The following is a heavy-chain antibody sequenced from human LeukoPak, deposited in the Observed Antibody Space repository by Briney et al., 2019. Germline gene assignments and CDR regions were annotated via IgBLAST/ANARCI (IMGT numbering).Heavy chain of an antibody. D-gene: IGHD1-26*01. CDR1: GHTFTSYY. V-gene: IGHV1-46*01. CDR3: ARDGGNDGFDF. CDR2: INPNSGST. Sequence: ASVKVSCKASGHTFTSYYMHWVRQAPGHGLEWMGIINPNSGSTTYARKFQGRITITRDTSTSTLYMELSSLRSEDTAVYYCARDGGNDGFDFWGQGTMVTVSS. J-gene: IGHJ3*01.